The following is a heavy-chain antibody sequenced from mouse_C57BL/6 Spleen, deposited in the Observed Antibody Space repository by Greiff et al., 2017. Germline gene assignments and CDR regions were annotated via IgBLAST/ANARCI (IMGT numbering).Heavy chain of an antibody. J-gene: IGHJ4*01. CDR1: GFTFSDYG. D-gene: IGHD2-3*01. Sequence: EVQLVASGGGLVKPGGSLKLSCAASGFTFSDYGMHWVRQAPEKGLEWVAYISSGSSTIYYADTVKGRFTISRDNAKNTLFLQMTSLRSEDTAMYYCARRDVYYETMDYWGQGTSVTVSS. CDR3: ARRDVYYETMDY. CDR2: ISSGSSTI. V-gene: IGHV5-17*01.